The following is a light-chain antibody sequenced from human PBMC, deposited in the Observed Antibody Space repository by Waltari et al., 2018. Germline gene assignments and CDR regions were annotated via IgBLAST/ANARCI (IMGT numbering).Light chain of an antibody. J-gene: IGKJ1*01. CDR1: QTISDY. CDR3: QQSYSTWT. V-gene: IGKV1-39*01. Sequence: DIQMTQSPPSLSAFVGDRVVITCRASQTISDYLNWYQQNPGKAPKLLIDAASSLQTGVPSRFSGSGSGTDFTLTISGLQPEDIATYYCQQSYSTWTFGQGTKVELK. CDR2: AAS.